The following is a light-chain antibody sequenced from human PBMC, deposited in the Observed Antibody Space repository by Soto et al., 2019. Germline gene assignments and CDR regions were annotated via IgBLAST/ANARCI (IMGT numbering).Light chain of an antibody. Sequence: DIQMTQSPTTLSASVGERAIITCRASQTVRSWLAWFQQKPGEAPKLLIYNASMLESGVSSRFSGSGYGTDFTLTITNLVPGDSATYFCQQYDASPLTFGQGTKLDIK. CDR1: QTVRSW. CDR3: QQYDASPLT. J-gene: IGKJ2*01. CDR2: NAS. V-gene: IGKV1-5*03.